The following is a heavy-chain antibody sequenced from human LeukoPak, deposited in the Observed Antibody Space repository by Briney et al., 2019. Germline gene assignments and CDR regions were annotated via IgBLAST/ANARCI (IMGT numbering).Heavy chain of an antibody. V-gene: IGHV3-21*01. CDR3: ARGASRADY. J-gene: IGHJ4*02. CDR1: GFTFRSYK. Sequence: GGSLRLSCAASGFTFRSYKMNWVRQAPGKRPEWVSSISSSSSYIYYADSVKGRFTISRDNAKNSLYLQMNSLRAEDTALYYCARGASRADYWGQGTLVTVSS. CDR2: ISSSSSYI.